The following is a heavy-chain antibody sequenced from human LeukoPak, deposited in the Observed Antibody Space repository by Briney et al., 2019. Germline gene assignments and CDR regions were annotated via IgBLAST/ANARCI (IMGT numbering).Heavy chain of an antibody. Sequence: SQTLSLTCTVSGGSISSGGYYWSWIRQHPGKGLEWIGYIYYSGSTYYNPSLKSRVTISVDTSKNQFSLKLSSVTAADTAVYYCARVPSFGGVTYSSSRYGYFDYWGQGTLVTVSS. CDR1: GGSISSGGYY. CDR2: IYYSGST. D-gene: IGHD6-13*01. J-gene: IGHJ4*02. V-gene: IGHV4-31*03. CDR3: ARVPSFGGVTYSSSRYGYFDY.